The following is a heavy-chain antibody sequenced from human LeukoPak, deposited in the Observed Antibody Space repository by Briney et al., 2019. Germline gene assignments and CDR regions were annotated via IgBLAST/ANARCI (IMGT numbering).Heavy chain of an antibody. CDR3: ARDSGTNRRAFDI. Sequence: SETLSLTCTVSGGSINTYYWSWIRQPPGKGLEWIGRIYSSGNTNYNPSLESRVTMSVDMSKNEFSLRLNSVTAADTAVYYCARDSGTNRRAFDIWGQGTMVTVSS. D-gene: IGHD1-26*01. J-gene: IGHJ3*02. CDR2: IYSSGNT. V-gene: IGHV4-4*07. CDR1: GGSINTYY.